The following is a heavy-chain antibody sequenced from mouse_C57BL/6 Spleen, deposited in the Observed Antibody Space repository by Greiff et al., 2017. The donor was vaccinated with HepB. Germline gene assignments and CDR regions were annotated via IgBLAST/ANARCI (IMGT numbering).Heavy chain of an antibody. J-gene: IGHJ2*01. V-gene: IGHV5-16*01. D-gene: IGHD2-1*01. CDR3: ARDYGNEIDY. Sequence: DVQLQESEGGLVQPGRSMKLSCTASGFTFSDYYMAWVRQVPEKGLEWVANINYDGSSTYYLDSLKSRFIISRDNAKNILYLQMSSLKSEDTATYYCARDYGNEIDYWGQGTTLTVSS. CDR2: INYDGSST. CDR1: GFTFSDYY.